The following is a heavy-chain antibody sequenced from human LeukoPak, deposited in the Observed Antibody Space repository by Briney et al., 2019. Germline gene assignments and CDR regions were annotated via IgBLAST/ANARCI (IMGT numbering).Heavy chain of an antibody. CDR1: GFTFSTYW. CDR3: ARTTGGPASTWAFDI. CDR2: ISGDGGAT. Sequence: GGSLRLSCAASGFTFSTYWMHWVRQAPGKGLVWVSRISGDGGATTYADSMKGRFTVSRDNAKNTLYLQLSSLRAEDTAIYYCARTTGGPASTWAFDIWGQGTMVTVS. V-gene: IGHV3-74*01. D-gene: IGHD6-13*01. J-gene: IGHJ3*02.